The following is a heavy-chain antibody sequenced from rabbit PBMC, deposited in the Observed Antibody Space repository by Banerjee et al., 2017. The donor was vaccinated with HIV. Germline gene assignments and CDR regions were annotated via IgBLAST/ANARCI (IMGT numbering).Heavy chain of an antibody. Sequence: QSLEESGGDLVKPGASLTLTCTASGFDLSHYYYMYWVRQAPGKGLEWIGCIYTGGSGGTYYASWAKGRFTISKTSSTTVTLQMTSLTAADTATYFCARDLAGVVGWNFDLWGPGTLVTVS. V-gene: IGHV1S40*01. CDR1: GFDLSHYYY. CDR2: IYTGGSGGT. CDR3: ARDLAGVVGWNFDL. D-gene: IGHD4-1*01. J-gene: IGHJ4*01.